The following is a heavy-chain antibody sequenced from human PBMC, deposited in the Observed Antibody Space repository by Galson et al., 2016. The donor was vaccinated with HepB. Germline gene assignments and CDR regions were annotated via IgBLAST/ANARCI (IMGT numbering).Heavy chain of an antibody. CDR3: AKDGHYDILTGYSYYFDD. V-gene: IGHV3-30*18. CDR2: ISTDGNNK. D-gene: IGHD3-9*01. J-gene: IGHJ4*02. CDR1: GFNFNNYG. Sequence: SLRLSCAASGFNFNNYGMHWVRQAPGKGLERVAIISTDGNNKHYGDSVKGRFTISRDNSKNTLYRQMSSLRTEDTAVYYCAKDGHYDILTGYSYYFDDWCQGTLVTVSS.